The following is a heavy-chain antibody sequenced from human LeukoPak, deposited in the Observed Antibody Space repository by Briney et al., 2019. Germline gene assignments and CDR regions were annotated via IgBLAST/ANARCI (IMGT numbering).Heavy chain of an antibody. CDR3: ARAYGSGSYYLFDY. CDR2: IKQDGSEK. D-gene: IGHD3-10*01. CDR1: GFTFSSYW. V-gene: IGHV3-7*01. J-gene: IGHJ4*02. Sequence: GGSLRLSCAASGFTFSSYWMGWVRQAPGKGLEWVANIKQDGSEKYYVDSVKGRFTISRDNAKNSLYLQMNSLRAEDTAVYYCARAYGSGSYYLFDYWGQGTLVTVSS.